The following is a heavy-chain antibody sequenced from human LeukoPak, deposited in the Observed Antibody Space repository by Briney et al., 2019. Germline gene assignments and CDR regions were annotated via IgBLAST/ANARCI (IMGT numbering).Heavy chain of an antibody. CDR3: ARERGYYYDNEG. CDR2: INPNNGDT. D-gene: IGHD3-22*01. V-gene: IGHV1-2*02. Sequence: ASVKVSCKASGYTFTGYYMHWVRQAPGQRLEGMGWINPNNGDTRYAQKFQGRVTMTRDTSISTVYMELSRLTSDDTAVYSCARERGYYYDNEGWGQGTLVTVSS. CDR1: GYTFTGYY. J-gene: IGHJ4*02.